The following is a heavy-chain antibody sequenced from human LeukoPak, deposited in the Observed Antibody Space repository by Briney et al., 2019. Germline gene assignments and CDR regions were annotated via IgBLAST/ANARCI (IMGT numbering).Heavy chain of an antibody. D-gene: IGHD3-22*01. CDR3: ARADSSGYYLTYYYYYMDV. CDR1: GFTFSSYS. V-gene: IGHV3-21*01. Sequence: GGSLRLSCAASGFTFSSYSMNWVRQAPGKGLEWVSSISISISYIYYADSVKVRFNIYRDNAKNSLYLQMNSLRAEDTAVYYCARADSSGYYLTYYYYYMDVWGKGTTVTVSS. CDR2: ISISISYI. J-gene: IGHJ6*03.